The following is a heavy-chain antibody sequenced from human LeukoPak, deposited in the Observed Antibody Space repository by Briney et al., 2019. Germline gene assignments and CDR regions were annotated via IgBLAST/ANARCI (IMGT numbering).Heavy chain of an antibody. CDR2: ISYSGSP. Sequence: SESLSLTCTVSGASISSYYWSWIRQPPGKGLEWIGYISYSGSPNYNPSLKSRVTISADTSKNQFSLNLSSVTAADTAVYYCARVGHIVAAGTYDWWGQGTLVTVSS. CDR3: ARVGHIVAAGTYDW. D-gene: IGHD6-13*01. J-gene: IGHJ4*02. V-gene: IGHV4-59*08. CDR1: GASISSYY.